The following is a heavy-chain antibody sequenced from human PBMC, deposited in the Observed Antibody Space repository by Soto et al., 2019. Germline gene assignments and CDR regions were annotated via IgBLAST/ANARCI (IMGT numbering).Heavy chain of an antibody. V-gene: IGHV3-23*01. D-gene: IGHD4-17*01. CDR2: ISGSGAST. CDR1: GFTFSSYV. Sequence: GGSLRLSCAASGFTFSSYVMSWVRQAPGKGLEWVSSISGSGASTYYADSVKGRFTISRDNSKNTLYLQMNSLRAEDTAVYYCAKARVSTVTPTHDAFDIWGQGTLVTVSS. J-gene: IGHJ3*02. CDR3: AKARVSTVTPTHDAFDI.